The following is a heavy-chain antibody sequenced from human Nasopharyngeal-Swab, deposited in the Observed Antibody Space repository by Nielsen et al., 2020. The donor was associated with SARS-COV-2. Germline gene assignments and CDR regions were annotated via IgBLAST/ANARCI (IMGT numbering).Heavy chain of an antibody. D-gene: IGHD3-3*01. J-gene: IGHJ6*02. CDR3: ARALYNFWSGYYTENYGMDV. CDR1: GYTFTSYG. Sequence: ASVKVSCKASGYTFTSYGISWVRQAPGQGLEWMGWISAYNGNTNYAPKLQGRVTMTTDTSTSTAYMELRSLRSDDTAVYYCARALYNFWSGYYTENYGMDVWGQGTTVTVSS. V-gene: IGHV1-18*01. CDR2: ISAYNGNT.